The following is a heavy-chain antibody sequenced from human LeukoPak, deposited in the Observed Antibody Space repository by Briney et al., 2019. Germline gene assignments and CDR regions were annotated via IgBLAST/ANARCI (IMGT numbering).Heavy chain of an antibody. CDR2: TSSGSTYI. D-gene: IGHD2-21*02. CDR3: VIPDCRIPPCYFTRHGMDV. Sequence: GGSLRLSCAASGFTFNAYNMNWFRQAPGKGLEWVSSTSSGSTYIYYAVSVKGRFTISRDNAKNSLYLQMSSLRAEDTAVYYCVIPDCRIPPCYFTRHGMDVWGQGTTVTV. J-gene: IGHJ6*02. V-gene: IGHV3-21*04. CDR1: GFTFNAYN.